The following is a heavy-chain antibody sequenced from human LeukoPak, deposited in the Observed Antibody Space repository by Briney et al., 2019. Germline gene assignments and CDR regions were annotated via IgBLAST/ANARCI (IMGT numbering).Heavy chain of an antibody. CDR1: GFTFSSYA. Sequence: PGGSLRLSCAASGFTFSSYAMSWVRQAPGKGLEWVSAISGSGGSTYYADSVKGRFTISRDNSKNTLYLQMNSLRAEDTAVYYCAKEGELQPLWGGKLFGPRGQGTLVTVSS. D-gene: IGHD2-2*01. J-gene: IGHJ5*02. CDR3: AKEGELQPLWGGKLFGP. V-gene: IGHV3-23*01. CDR2: ISGSGGST.